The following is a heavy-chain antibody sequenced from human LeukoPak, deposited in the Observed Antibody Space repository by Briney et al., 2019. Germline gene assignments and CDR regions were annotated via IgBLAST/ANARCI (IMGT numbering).Heavy chain of an antibody. CDR1: GFTFSSYG. Sequence: GGSLRLSCAASGFTFSSYGMHWVRQAPGKGPEWVAVIWYDGSNKYYADSVKGRFTISRDNSKNTLYLQMNSLRAEDTAVYYCARALAVADPFDYWGQGTLVTVSS. CDR3: ARALAVADPFDY. J-gene: IGHJ4*02. D-gene: IGHD6-19*01. V-gene: IGHV3-33*01. CDR2: IWYDGSNK.